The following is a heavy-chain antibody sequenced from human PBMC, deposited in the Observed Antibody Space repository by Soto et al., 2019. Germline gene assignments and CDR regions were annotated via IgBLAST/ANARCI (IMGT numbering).Heavy chain of an antibody. V-gene: IGHV3-30-3*01. CDR3: ARGRPVAGTQDY. J-gene: IGHJ4*02. CDR2: ISYDGSNK. D-gene: IGHD6-19*01. Sequence: QVQLVESGGGVVQPGRSLRLSCAASGFTFSSYAMHWVRQAPGKGLEWVAVISYDGSNKYYADSVKGRFTISRDNSKNTLYLQMNSLRAEDTAVYYCARGRPVAGTQDYWGQGTLVTVSS. CDR1: GFTFSSYA.